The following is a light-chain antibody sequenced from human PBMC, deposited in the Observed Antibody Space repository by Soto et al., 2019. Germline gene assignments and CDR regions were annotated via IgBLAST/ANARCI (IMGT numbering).Light chain of an antibody. V-gene: IGLV2-14*01. CDR3: CTYAGSSDI. CDR2: EVS. Sequence: QCALTQPASVSGSPGQSITISCTGTSSDVGGYNYVSWYQQHPGKAPKLMIYEVSNRPSGVSNRFSGSKSGNTASLTISGLQAEDEADYYCCTYAGSSDIFGTWTQVTVL. CDR1: SSDVGGYNY. J-gene: IGLJ1*01.